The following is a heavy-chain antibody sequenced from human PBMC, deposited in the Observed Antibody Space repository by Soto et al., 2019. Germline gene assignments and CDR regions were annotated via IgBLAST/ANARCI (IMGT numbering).Heavy chain of an antibody. Sequence: QVQLVESGGGVVQPGRSLRLSCAASGFTFSNYGMHWVRQAPGKGLEWVIVISYDGNVAYYADSVKGRFTIYRDNSKNTLYLQMNSLRTEDTAMYYCAKEGPITNWYFDYWGQGTLVTVSS. V-gene: IGHV3-30*18. CDR3: AKEGPITNWYFDY. D-gene: IGHD1-1*01. CDR2: ISYDGNVA. J-gene: IGHJ4*02. CDR1: GFTFSNYG.